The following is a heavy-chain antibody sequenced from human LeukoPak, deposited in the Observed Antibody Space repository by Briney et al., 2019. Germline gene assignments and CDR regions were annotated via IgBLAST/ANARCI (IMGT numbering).Heavy chain of an antibody. Sequence: GGSLRLSCAASGFPFNPYGMTWFRQAPGKGLEWVSPISGSGGSTYYADSVKGRFTSSRDNSKNTLYLQMNSLRAADTAVYYCANAYCGGGSCYPTDSWGQGTPVTVSS. J-gene: IGHJ5*01. CDR2: ISGSGGST. CDR1: GFPFNPYG. D-gene: IGHD2-15*01. CDR3: ANAYCGGGSCYPTDS. V-gene: IGHV3-23*01.